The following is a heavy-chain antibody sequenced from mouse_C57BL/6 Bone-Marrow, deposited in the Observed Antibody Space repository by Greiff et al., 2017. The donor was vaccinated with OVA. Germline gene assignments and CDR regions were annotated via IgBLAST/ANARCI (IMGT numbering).Heavy chain of an antibody. CDR3: ARGGTGEYYFDY. V-gene: IGHV1-63*01. CDR2: IYPGGGYT. D-gene: IGHD3-3*01. J-gene: IGHJ2*01. Sequence: VQLKQSGAELVRPGTSVKMSCKASGYTFTNYWIGWAKQRPGHGLEWIGDIYPGGGYTNYNEKFKGKATLTADKSSSTAYMQFSSLTSEDSAIYYCARGGTGEYYFDYWGQGTTLTVSS. CDR1: GYTFTNYW.